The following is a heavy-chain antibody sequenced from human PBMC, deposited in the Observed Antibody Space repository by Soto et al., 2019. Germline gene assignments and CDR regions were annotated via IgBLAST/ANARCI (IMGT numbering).Heavy chain of an antibody. CDR2: ISYDGSNK. D-gene: IGHD6-19*01. J-gene: IGHJ6*02. V-gene: IGHV3-30*18. CDR3: AKDRDSSGWFSGYYYGVDV. CDR1: GFTFSSYG. Sequence: QVQLVESGGGVVQPGRSLRLSCAASGFTFSSYGTHWVRQAPGKGLEWVALISYDGSNKYYADSVKGRFTISRDNSKNTLSLQVSSLRPEDTAVYYCAKDRDSSGWFSGYYYGVDVWGQGTTVTVSS.